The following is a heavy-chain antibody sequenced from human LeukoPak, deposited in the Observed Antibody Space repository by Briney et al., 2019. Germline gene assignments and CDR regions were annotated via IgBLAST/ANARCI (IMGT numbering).Heavy chain of an antibody. J-gene: IGHJ4*02. Sequence: GGSLRLSCAVSGITLSNYGMSWVRQAPGKGLEWVAGISASGGRTNSADSVKGRFTISRDNSKNTLYLQMNSLRAEDTAVYFCAKRGVVIRVILVGFHKEAYYFDSWGQGALVTVSS. CDR1: GITLSNYG. CDR2: ISASGGRT. V-gene: IGHV3-23*01. CDR3: AKRGVVIRVILVGFHKEAYYFDS. D-gene: IGHD3-22*01.